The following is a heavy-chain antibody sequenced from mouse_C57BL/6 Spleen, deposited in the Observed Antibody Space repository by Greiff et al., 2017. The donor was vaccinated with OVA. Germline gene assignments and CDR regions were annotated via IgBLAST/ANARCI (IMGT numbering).Heavy chain of an antibody. CDR3: ARHEGKGGDYDVYFDY. CDR1: GYTFTEYT. D-gene: IGHD2-4*01. V-gene: IGHV1-62-2*01. J-gene: IGHJ2*01. CDR2: FYPGSGSI. Sequence: QVQLQQSGAELVKPGASVKLSCKASGYTFTEYTIHWVKQRSGQGLEWIGWFYPGSGSIKYNEKFKDKATLTADKSSSTVYMELSRLTSEDSAVYFCARHEGKGGDYDVYFDYWGQGTTLTVSS.